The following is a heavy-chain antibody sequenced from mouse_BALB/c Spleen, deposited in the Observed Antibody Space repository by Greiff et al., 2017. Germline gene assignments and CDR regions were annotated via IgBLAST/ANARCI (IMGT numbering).Heavy chain of an antibody. CDR3: ARRDSNYGHYYAMDY. CDR2: ISSGSSTI. V-gene: IGHV5-17*02. Sequence: EVQGVESGGGLVQPGGSRKLSCAASGFTFSSFGMHWVRQAPEKGLEWVAYISSGSSTIYYADTVKGRFTISRDNPRNTLFLQMNSLRSEDTAMYYCARRDSNYGHYYAMDYWGQGTSVTVSS. D-gene: IGHD2-5*01. CDR1: GFTFSSFG. J-gene: IGHJ4*01.